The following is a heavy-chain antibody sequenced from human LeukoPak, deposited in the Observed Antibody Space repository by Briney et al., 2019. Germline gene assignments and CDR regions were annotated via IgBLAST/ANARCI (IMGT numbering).Heavy chain of an antibody. D-gene: IGHD2-8*02. Sequence: GGSLRLSCAASGFTVTDNYMSWVRQAPGKGLEWVSVIYRGGGTFYSDSVKGRFTISRDFSKNTLYLQMNSLRAEDTAVYYCARDQSGPFDYWGQGTLVTVSS. CDR1: GFTVTDNY. V-gene: IGHV3-53*01. CDR2: IYRGGGT. CDR3: ARDQSGPFDY. J-gene: IGHJ4*02.